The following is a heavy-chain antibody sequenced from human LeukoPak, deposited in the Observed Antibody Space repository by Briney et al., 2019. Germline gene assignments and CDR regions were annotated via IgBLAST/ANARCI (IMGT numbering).Heavy chain of an antibody. Sequence: ASVKVSCKASGYTFTSYGISWVRQAPGQGLEWMGWISAYNGNTNYAQKLQGRVTMTTDTSTSTAYMELRSLRSDDTAVYYCARGSSQQWPSNWFDPWGRGTLVTVSS. J-gene: IGHJ5*02. CDR1: GYTFTSYG. CDR3: ARGSSQQWPSNWFDP. D-gene: IGHD6-19*01. V-gene: IGHV1-18*01. CDR2: ISAYNGNT.